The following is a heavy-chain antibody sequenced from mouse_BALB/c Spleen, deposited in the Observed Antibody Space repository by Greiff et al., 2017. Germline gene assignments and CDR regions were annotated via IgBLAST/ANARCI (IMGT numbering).Heavy chain of an antibody. CDR1: GFTFSSFG. Sequence: EVQVVESGGGLVQPGGSRKLSCAASGFTFSSFGMHWVRQAPEKGLEWVAYISSGSSTIYYADTVKGRFTISRDNPKNTLFLQMTSRRSEDTAMYDCARSYGNYVGWYFDVWGAGTTVTVSS. J-gene: IGHJ1*01. D-gene: IGHD2-10*02. V-gene: IGHV5-17*02. CDR3: ARSYGNYVGWYFDV. CDR2: ISSGSSTI.